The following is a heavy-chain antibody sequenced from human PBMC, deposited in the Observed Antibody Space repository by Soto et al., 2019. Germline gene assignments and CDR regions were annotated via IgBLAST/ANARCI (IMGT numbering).Heavy chain of an antibody. Sequence: ASVKVSCKASGYTFTSYGISCVRQAPGQGLEWMGWISAYNGNTNYAQKLQGRVTMTTDTSTSTAYMELRSLRSDDTAVYYCAREVVTAIRDGYTKRGYYFDYWGQGTLVTVSS. CDR3: AREVVTAIRDGYTKRGYYFDY. J-gene: IGHJ4*02. V-gene: IGHV1-18*01. CDR2: ISAYNGNT. D-gene: IGHD2-21*02. CDR1: GYTFTSYG.